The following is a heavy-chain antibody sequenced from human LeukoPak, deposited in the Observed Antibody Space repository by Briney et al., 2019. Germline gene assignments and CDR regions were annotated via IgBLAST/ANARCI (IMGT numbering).Heavy chain of an antibody. CDR2: LNPTSGGT. CDR1: GYTFSGYH. CDR3: ARTYFYDSIAPRSFDF. D-gene: IGHD3-22*01. V-gene: IGHV1-2*02. J-gene: IGHJ4*02. Sequence: ASVKVSCKASGYTFSGYHIHWVRQAPGQGLEWMGWLNPTSGGTNYAQNFRGRVTISRDTSINTAYMELSRLRSDDTAVFYCARTYFYDSIAPRSFDFWGQGTLVTVSS.